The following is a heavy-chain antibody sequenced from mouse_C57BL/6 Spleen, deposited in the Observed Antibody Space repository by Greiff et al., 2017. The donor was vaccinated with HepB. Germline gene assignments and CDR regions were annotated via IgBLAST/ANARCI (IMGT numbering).Heavy chain of an antibody. CDR3: ARVPPYYGSTPWYFDV. V-gene: IGHV1-80*01. CDR1: GYAFSSYW. CDR2: IYPGDGDT. D-gene: IGHD1-1*01. J-gene: IGHJ1*03. Sequence: QVQLKQSGAELVKPGASVKISCKASGYAFSSYWMNWVKQRPGKGLEWIGQIYPGDGDTNYNGKFKGKATLTADKSSSTAYMRLSSLTSEDSAVYFCARVPPYYGSTPWYFDVWGTGTTVTVSS.